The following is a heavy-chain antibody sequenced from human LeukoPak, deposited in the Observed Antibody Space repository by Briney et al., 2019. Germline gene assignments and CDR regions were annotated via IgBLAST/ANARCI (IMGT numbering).Heavy chain of an antibody. CDR1: GGSLSSYY. J-gene: IGHJ4*02. CDR2: IYYSGST. Sequence: PSETLSLTCTVSGGSLSSYYWSWIRQPPGKGLEWIGYIYYSGSTNYNPSLKSRVTISVDTSKNQFSLKLSSVTAADTAVYYCASAQPYDFWSGYYKSWGQGTLVTVSS. D-gene: IGHD3-3*01. CDR3: ASAQPYDFWSGYYKS. V-gene: IGHV4-59*01.